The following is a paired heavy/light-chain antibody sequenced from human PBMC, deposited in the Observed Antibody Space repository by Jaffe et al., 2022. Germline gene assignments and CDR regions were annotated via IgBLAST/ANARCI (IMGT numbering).Light chain of an antibody. Sequence: QSVLTQPPSASGTPGQRVTISCSGSSSNIGSNTVNWYQQLPGTAPKLLIYSNNQRPSGVPDRFSGSKSGTSASLAISGLQSEDEADYYCAAWDDSLNGQGVFGGGTKLTVL. J-gene: IGLJ3*02. V-gene: IGLV1-44*01. CDR2: SNN. CDR3: AAWDDSLNGQGV. CDR1: SSNIGSNT.
Heavy chain of an antibody. CDR3: VRPMGVEMATPYDAFDI. CDR2: IYPGDSDT. J-gene: IGHJ3*02. D-gene: IGHD5-12*01. Sequence: EVQLVQSGAEVKKPGESLKISCKGSGYSFTSYWIGWVRQMPGKGLEWMGIIYPGDSDTRYSPSFQGQVTISADKSISTAYLQWSSLKASDTAMYYCVRPMGVEMATPYDAFDIWGQGTMVTVSS. V-gene: IGHV5-51*03. CDR1: GYSFTSYW.